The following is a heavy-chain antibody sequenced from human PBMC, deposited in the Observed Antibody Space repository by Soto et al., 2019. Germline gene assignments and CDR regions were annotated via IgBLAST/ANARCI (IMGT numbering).Heavy chain of an antibody. Sequence: QVQLVQSGAEVKKPGASVKVSCKASGHTFTGYYVHWVRQAPGQGLGWMGLINPNSGGTNYAQKFQGRVTMTRDTSISTAYMELSRLRSDDTAVYYCATNYGGNSGSWFDPWGQGTLVTVSS. V-gene: IGHV1-2*02. D-gene: IGHD4-17*01. CDR3: ATNYGGNSGSWFDP. CDR2: INPNSGGT. CDR1: GHTFTGYY. J-gene: IGHJ5*02.